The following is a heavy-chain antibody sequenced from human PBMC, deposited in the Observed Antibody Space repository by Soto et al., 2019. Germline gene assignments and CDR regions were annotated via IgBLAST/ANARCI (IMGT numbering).Heavy chain of an antibody. V-gene: IGHV1-69*01. J-gene: IGHJ6*02. CDR1: GGSFSSYG. CDR3: ARELKEPGSYYYYGLDV. Sequence: QVQLVQSGAEVKKPGSSVNVSCKASGGSFSSYGITWVRQAPGQGLEWMGGIIPIIGTTKYAQKFQGRVTITADESTTTAYMELSSLISEDTAVYYCARELKEPGSYYYYGLDVWGQGTTVTVSS. D-gene: IGHD3-10*01. CDR2: IIPIIGTT.